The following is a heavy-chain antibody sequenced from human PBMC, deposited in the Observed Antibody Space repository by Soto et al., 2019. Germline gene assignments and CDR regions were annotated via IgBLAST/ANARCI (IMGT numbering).Heavy chain of an antibody. CDR2: ISGYNGNT. Sequence: QVQLVQSGAEVKKLGASVKVSCKASGYTFSNYGISWVRQAPGQGLEWMGWISGYNGNTNYAQNFQGRVTMTADPSTRTAYMDLRSLRSDDTAVYFCARKSSSSSWFDPWGQGTLVTVSS. J-gene: IGHJ5*02. CDR3: ARKSSSSSWFDP. D-gene: IGHD6-6*01. V-gene: IGHV1-18*01. CDR1: GYTFSNYG.